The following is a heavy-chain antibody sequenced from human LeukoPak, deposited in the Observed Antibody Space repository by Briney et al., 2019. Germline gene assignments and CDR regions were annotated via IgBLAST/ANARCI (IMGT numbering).Heavy chain of an antibody. D-gene: IGHD3-22*01. Sequence: PSETLSLTCTVSGGPISSYYWSWIRQPPGKGLEWIGYIYYSGSTNYNPSLKSRVTISVDTSKNQFSLKLSSVTAADTAVYYCARRGYDSSAYYWYYDLWGRGTLVTVSS. CDR2: IYYSGST. J-gene: IGHJ2*01. CDR3: ARRGYDSSAYYWYYDL. CDR1: GGPISSYY. V-gene: IGHV4-59*08.